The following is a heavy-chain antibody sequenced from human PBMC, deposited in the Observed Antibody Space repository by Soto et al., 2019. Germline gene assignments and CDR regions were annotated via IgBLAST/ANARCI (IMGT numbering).Heavy chain of an antibody. CDR3: AREVSDPVRLDY. V-gene: IGHV3-33*01. CDR1: GFTFSSYG. CDR2: IEYDGSEK. Sequence: GGSLRLSCAASGFTFSSYGMHWVRQPPGKGLEGVAVIEYDGSEKKYVDSVEGRFFISRDNSKNTMYLQMNSLRAKDPAVYFCAREVSDPVRLDYWGQGTLVTVSS. J-gene: IGHJ4*02.